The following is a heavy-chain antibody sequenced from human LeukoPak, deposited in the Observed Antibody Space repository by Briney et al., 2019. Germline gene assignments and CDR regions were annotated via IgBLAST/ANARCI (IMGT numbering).Heavy chain of an antibody. J-gene: IGHJ3*01. V-gene: IGHV4-30-4*01. D-gene: IGHD2-2*01. CDR2: IYYSGST. CDR3: VAVVPAGLGAFDL. Sequence: SQTLSLTCTVSGGSISSGYYYWSGIRQPPGKGLEWIGYIYYSGSTYYNPSLKSRVTISVDTSKNQLSLKLSSVTAADTAVYYCVAVVPAGLGAFDLWGQGTMVTVSS. CDR1: GGSISSGYYY.